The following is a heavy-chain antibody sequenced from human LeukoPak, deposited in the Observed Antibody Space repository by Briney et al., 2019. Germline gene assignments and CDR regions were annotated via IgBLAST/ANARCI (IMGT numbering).Heavy chain of an antibody. V-gene: IGHV4-59*01. Sequence: SETLSLTCTDPLDSISSDYWSWIRQPPGKGLEWIGYIYYSGSTNYNPSLQSRVTISVDTSKNQFSLKLSSVTAADTAVYYCARATYSSGWGTSDYWGQGTLVTVSS. J-gene: IGHJ4*02. CDR2: IYYSGST. CDR1: LDSISSDY. CDR3: ARATYSSGWGTSDY. D-gene: IGHD6-19*01.